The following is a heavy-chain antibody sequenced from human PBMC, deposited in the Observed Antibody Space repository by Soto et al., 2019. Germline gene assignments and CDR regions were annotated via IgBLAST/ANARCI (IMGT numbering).Heavy chain of an antibody. V-gene: IGHV1-3*01. CDR2: INAGNGNT. CDR3: ASGRRYYYDSSGYTYYYYYGMDV. J-gene: IGHJ6*02. Sequence: GASVEVSCKASGYTFTSYSMHWVRQAPGQRLEWMGWINAGNGNTKYSQKFQGRVTITRDTSASTAYMELSSLRSEDTAVYYRASGRRYYYDSSGYTYYYYYGMDVWGQGATVTSP. CDR1: GYTFTSYS. D-gene: IGHD3-22*01.